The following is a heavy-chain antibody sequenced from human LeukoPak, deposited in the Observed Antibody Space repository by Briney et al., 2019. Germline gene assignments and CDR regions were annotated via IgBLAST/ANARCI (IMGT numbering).Heavy chain of an antibody. Sequence: GGSLRLSCAASGFTFSSYSMNWVRQAPGKGLEWVSSISSSSSYIYYADSVKGRFTISRDSSRSTLYLQMNSLRAEDTAVYYCARGEVTSRAIIYDFGLRDWGQGTLVTVSS. CDR2: ISSSSSYI. CDR3: ARGEVTSRAIIYDFGLRD. D-gene: IGHD3-3*01. J-gene: IGHJ4*02. V-gene: IGHV3-21*01. CDR1: GFTFSSYS.